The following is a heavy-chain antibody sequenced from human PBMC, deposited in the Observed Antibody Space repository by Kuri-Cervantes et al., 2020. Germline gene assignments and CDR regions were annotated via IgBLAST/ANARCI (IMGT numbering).Heavy chain of an antibody. D-gene: IGHD3-22*01. Sequence: GGSLRLSCVASGFSFSSYSMNWVRQAPGKGLEWVSYISSSSSSIYYADSVKGRFTISRDNAKNSLYLQMNSLRAEDTAVYYCARHGDYFESRSAEYFQHWGQGTLVTVSS. V-gene: IGHV3-48*01. CDR1: GFSFSSYS. CDR2: ISSSSSSI. J-gene: IGHJ1*01. CDR3: ARHGDYFESRSAEYFQH.